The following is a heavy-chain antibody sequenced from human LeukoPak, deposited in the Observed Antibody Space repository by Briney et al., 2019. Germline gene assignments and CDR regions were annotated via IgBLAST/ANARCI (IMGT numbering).Heavy chain of an antibody. V-gene: IGHV4-4*02. Sequence: SGTLSLTCAVSGGSISSSNWWIWVRQPPGKGLEWIGEIYHGGSTNYNPSLKSRVTISVDTSKNQFSLKLSSVTAADTAVYYCARGDYGDSTLYYYGMDVWGQGTTVTVSS. CDR2: IYHGGST. CDR3: ARGDYGDSTLYYYGMDV. CDR1: GGSISSSNW. D-gene: IGHD4-17*01. J-gene: IGHJ6*02.